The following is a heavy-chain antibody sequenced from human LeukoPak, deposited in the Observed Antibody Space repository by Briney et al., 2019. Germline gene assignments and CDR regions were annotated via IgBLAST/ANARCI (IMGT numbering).Heavy chain of an antibody. D-gene: IGHD3-22*01. V-gene: IGHV1-18*01. CDR1: GYTFSIYG. CDR2: ISAYNGNA. Sequence: ASVKVSCKASGYTFSIYGISWVRQAPGQGLEWMGWISAYNGNANYAQQFQGRVTMTTDTSTSTAYMELRSLRSDDTAVYYCARDRYYDSSGYHRNWYFDLWGRGTLVTVSS. CDR3: ARDRYYDSSGYHRNWYFDL. J-gene: IGHJ2*01.